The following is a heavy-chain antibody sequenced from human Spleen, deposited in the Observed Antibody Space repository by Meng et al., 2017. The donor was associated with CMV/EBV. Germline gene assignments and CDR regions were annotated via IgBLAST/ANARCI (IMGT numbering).Heavy chain of an antibody. Sequence: SETLSLTCTVSGGSISSGGYYWSWIRQHPGKGLEWIGYIYYSGSTCYNPSLKSRVTISVDTSKNQFSLKLSSVTAADTAVYYCAREGSNYVDYWGQGTLVTVSS. V-gene: IGHV4-31*03. CDR3: AREGSNYVDY. CDR2: IYYSGST. J-gene: IGHJ4*02. CDR1: GGSISSGGYY. D-gene: IGHD4-11*01.